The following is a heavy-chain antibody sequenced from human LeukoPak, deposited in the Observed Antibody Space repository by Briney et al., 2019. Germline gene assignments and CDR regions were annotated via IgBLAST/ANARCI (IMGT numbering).Heavy chain of an antibody. V-gene: IGHV3-23*01. D-gene: IGHD3-10*01. CDR3: AKGPSGSYQGYFDS. Sequence: GGSLRLFFTASGFLFCDHAMTWVREAPGKGLEWCAPISGSGIAKEYADSVKGRFTVSRDNSKNILYLQMNSLRAEDTAVYFCAKGPSGSYQGYFDSWGQGTLVTVSS. CDR1: GFLFCDHA. J-gene: IGHJ4*02. CDR2: ISGSGIAK.